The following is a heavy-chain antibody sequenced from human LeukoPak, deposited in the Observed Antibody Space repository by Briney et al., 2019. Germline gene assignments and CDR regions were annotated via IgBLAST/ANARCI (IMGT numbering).Heavy chain of an antibody. CDR1: GGSFSGYY. V-gene: IGHV4-34*01. D-gene: IGHD2-15*01. J-gene: IGHJ6*03. Sequence: SETLSLTCAVYGGSFSGYYWSWIRQPPGRGLEWIGEINHSGSTNYNPSLKSRVTISVDTSKNQFSLKLSSVTAADTAVYYCARTTEGYCRGRSCYSYYYYMDVWGKGTTVTVSS. CDR2: INHSGST. CDR3: ARTTEGYCRGRSCYSYYYYMDV.